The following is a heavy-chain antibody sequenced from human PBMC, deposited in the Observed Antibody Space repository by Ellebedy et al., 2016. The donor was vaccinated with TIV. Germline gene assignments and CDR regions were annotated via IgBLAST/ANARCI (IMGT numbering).Heavy chain of an antibody. D-gene: IGHD6-19*01. CDR3: AKDWQWLVMLYGGVDY. J-gene: IGHJ4*02. V-gene: IGHV3-30*18. CDR1: GFTFSSYS. CDR2: ISYDGSNK. Sequence: GGSLRLSXAASGFTFSSYSMNWVRQAPGKGLEWVAVISYDGSNKYYADSVKGRFTISRDNSKNTLYLQMNSLRAEDTAVYYCAKDWQWLVMLYGGVDYWGQGTLVTVSS.